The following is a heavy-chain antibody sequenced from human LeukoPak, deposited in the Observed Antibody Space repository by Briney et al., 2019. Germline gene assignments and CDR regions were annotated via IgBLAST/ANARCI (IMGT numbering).Heavy chain of an antibody. Sequence: PGGSLRLSCAASGFTFSSYAMHWVRQAPGKGLEWVAVISYDGSNKYYADSVKGRFTISRDNSKNTLYLQMNSLRAEDTAVYYCAKDPLVLIVVVPAAKVDYWGQGTLVTVSS. CDR2: ISYDGSNK. J-gene: IGHJ4*02. CDR3: AKDPLVLIVVVPAAKVDY. V-gene: IGHV3-30*04. CDR1: GFTFSSYA. D-gene: IGHD2-2*01.